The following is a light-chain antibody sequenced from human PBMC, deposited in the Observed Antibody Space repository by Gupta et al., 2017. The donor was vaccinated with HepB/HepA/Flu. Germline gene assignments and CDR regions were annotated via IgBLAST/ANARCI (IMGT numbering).Light chain of an antibody. J-gene: IGKJ4*01. CDR3: QQRSTSLA. CDR2: DAS. CDR1: QSVSSY. Sequence: IVLTQSPATLSLSPGERATRSCRASQSVSSYLAWYQQKPVQTPRLIIYDASNRATGITDRFRGSGEQRDFTLTSSRRESEGCDGYYGQQRSTSLAFGRGTKVDIK. V-gene: IGKV3-11*02.